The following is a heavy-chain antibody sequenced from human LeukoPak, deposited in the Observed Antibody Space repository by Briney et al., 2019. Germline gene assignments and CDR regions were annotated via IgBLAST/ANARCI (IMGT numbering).Heavy chain of an antibody. D-gene: IGHD3-22*01. V-gene: IGHV1-69*13. Sequence: SVKVSCKASGGTFSSYAISWVRQAPGQGLEWMGGIIPIFGTANYAQKFQGRVTITADESTSTAYMELSSLRSEGTAVYYCARDGDSSGYYNDAFDIWGQGTMVTVSS. CDR3: ARDGDSSGYYNDAFDI. CDR2: IIPIFGTA. CDR1: GGTFSSYA. J-gene: IGHJ3*02.